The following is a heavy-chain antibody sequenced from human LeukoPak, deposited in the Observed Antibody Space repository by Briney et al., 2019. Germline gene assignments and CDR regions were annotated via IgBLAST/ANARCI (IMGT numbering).Heavy chain of an antibody. CDR2: VDPEDGET. J-gene: IGHJ6*03. CDR1: GYTFTDYY. V-gene: IGHV1-69-2*01. Sequence: GASVKISCKVSGYTFTDYYMHWVQQAPGKGLEWMGLVDPEDGETIYAEKFQGRVTITADTSTDTAYMELSSLRSEDTAVYYCARGPAVAGRTRYSYMDVWGKGTTVTVSS. CDR3: ARGPAVAGRTRYSYMDV. D-gene: IGHD6-19*01.